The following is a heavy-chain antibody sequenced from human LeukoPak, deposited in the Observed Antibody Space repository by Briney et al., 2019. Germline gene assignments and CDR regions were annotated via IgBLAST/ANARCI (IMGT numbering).Heavy chain of an antibody. CDR3: AREGPVTS. V-gene: IGHV4-59*01. CDR2: IYDSGST. D-gene: IGHD4-17*01. CDR1: GGFISGYY. J-gene: IGHJ5*02. Sequence: SETLSLTCTVSGGFISGYYWSWIRQSPGRGLGWLGYIYDSGSTKYNPSLKSRVTISVDASKNQISLKLTSMTAADTAVYYCAREGPVTSWGQGTLVTVSS.